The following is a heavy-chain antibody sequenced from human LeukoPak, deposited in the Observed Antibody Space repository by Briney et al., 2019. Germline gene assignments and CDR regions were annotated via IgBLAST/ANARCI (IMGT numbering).Heavy chain of an antibody. CDR3: ARVGYSGYTSDY. D-gene: IGHD5-12*01. CDR2: MNPNSGNT. J-gene: IGHJ4*02. CDR1: GYTFTSYD. Sequence: ASVKVSCKASGYTFTSYDINWVRQATGQGLEWMGWMNPNSGNTGYAQKFQGRVTMTRNTSISPAYMELSSLRSEDTAVYYCARVGYSGYTSDYWGQGTLVTVSS. V-gene: IGHV1-8*01.